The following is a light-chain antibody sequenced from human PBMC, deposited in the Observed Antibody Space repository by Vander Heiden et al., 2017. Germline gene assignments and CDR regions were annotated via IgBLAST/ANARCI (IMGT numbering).Light chain of an antibody. J-gene: IGLJ2*01. CDR2: QDS. CDR1: QLGDKY. V-gene: IGLV3-1*01. Sequence: SYELTQPPAASVSPGQTASITCSGDQLGDKYACWYQQKPGQSPVLVIYQDSKRPSGIPERFSGSNSGNTATLTISGTQAMDEADYYCQAWDSSTVLVFGGGTKL. CDR3: QAWDSSTVLV.